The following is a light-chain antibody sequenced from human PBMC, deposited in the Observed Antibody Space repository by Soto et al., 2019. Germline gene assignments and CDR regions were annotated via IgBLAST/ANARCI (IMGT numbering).Light chain of an antibody. V-gene: IGKV3-20*01. CDR2: GAS. J-gene: IGKJ1*01. CDR1: QTIRSNY. CDR3: QQYGSSPWT. Sequence: ETVLTQSPGNLSLSPGERATLSCRASQTIRSNYLAWYRQTPGQAPRPLIYGASTRATGIADRFSGSGSGTDFTLIISRLEPEDFALYYCQQYGSSPWTFGQGTKVEIK.